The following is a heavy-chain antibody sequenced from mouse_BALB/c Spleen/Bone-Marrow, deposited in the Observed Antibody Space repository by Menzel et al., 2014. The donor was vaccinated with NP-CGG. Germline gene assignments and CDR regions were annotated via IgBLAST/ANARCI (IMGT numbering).Heavy chain of an antibody. CDR1: GYTFTSYW. Sequence: VQLVESGAELVRPGASVKLSCKASGYTFTSYWMNWVKQRPEQGLEWIGRIDPYDSETHYNQKFEDKAILTVDKSSSTAYMQLSSLTSEDSAVYCCARGRDYDVFSYWGEGTLVTVSA. J-gene: IGHJ3*01. CDR3: ARGRDYDVFSY. V-gene: IGHV1-52*01. D-gene: IGHD2-4*01. CDR2: IDPYDSET.